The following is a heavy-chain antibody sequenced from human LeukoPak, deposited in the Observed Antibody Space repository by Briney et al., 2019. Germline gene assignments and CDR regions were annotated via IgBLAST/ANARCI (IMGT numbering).Heavy chain of an antibody. CDR2: INHSGST. CDR1: GGSISSYY. J-gene: IGHJ4*02. Sequence: PSETLSLTCTVSGGSISSYYWSWIRQPPGKGLEWIGEINHSGSTNYNPSLKSRVTISVDTSKNQFSLKLSSVTAADTAVYYCAREDTGDYWGQGTLVTVSS. V-gene: IGHV4-34*01. D-gene: IGHD5-18*01. CDR3: AREDTGDY.